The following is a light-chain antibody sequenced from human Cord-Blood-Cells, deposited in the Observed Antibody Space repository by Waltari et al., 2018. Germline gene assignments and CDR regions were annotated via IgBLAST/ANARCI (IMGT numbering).Light chain of an antibody. CDR3: CSYAGSWV. CDR2: EGS. CDR1: RSHVGSYNL. J-gene: IGLJ3*02. V-gene: IGLV2-23*01. Sequence: QSALPQPASVSGSPGPPITISCTGTRSHVGSYNLVSWYQQHPGKAPKVMIYEGSKRPSGVSNRFSGSKSGNTASLTISGLQAEDEADYYCCSYAGSWVFGGGTKLTVL.